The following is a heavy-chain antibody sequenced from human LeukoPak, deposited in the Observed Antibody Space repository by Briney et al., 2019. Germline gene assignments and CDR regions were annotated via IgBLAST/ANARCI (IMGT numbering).Heavy chain of an antibody. CDR2: INHSGST. J-gene: IGHJ4*02. V-gene: IGHV4-34*01. Sequence: PSETLSLTCAVYGGSFSGYYWSWIRQPPGKGLGWIGEINHSGSTNYNPSLKSRVTISVDTSKNQFSLKLSSVTAADTAVFYCARVSYYYDSSGYYMYYFDYWGQGTLVTVSS. CDR3: ARVSYYYDSSGYYMYYFDY. CDR1: GGSFSGYY. D-gene: IGHD3-22*01.